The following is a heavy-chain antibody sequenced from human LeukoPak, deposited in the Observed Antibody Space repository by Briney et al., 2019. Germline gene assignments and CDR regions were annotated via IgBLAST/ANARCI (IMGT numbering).Heavy chain of an antibody. D-gene: IGHD6-19*01. V-gene: IGHV3-66*03. CDR2: IYSIGTT. Sequence: PGGSLRLSCAASGFTVRNNYMSWVRQAPGKGLEWVSVIYSIGTTYYADSVKGRFTISRDNSKNTLYLQMNSLRVEDTAVYYCAKDYLAGLAIADPDYWGQGTLVTVSS. CDR3: AKDYLAGLAIADPDY. CDR1: GFTVRNNY. J-gene: IGHJ4*02.